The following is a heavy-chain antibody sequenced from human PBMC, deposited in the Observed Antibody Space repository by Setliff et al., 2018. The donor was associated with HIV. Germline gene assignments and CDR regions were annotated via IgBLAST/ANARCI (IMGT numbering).Heavy chain of an antibody. V-gene: IGHV3-23*01. D-gene: IGHD1-26*01. CDR1: GFAFSTFD. J-gene: IGHJ3*01. Sequence: GESLRISCAASGFAFSTFDMNWVRQTPEKGLEWVSAVSPSSIVTYYADSVKGRFTVSRDDSKNMLFLQMNSLGPEDTAIYYCAKPTSGLYPRAFDLWGQGTMVTVSS. CDR3: AKPTSGLYPRAFDL. CDR2: VSPSSIVT.